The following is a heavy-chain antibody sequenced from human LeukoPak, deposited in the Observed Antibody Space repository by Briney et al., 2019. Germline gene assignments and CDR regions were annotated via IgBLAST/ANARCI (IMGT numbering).Heavy chain of an antibody. Sequence: ASVKVSCKASGYTFTGYYMHWVRQAPGQGLEWMGWINPNSGGTNYAQKFQGRVTMTRDTSISTAYMELSRLRSDDTAVYYCARGLVATMRGYYYYMDVWGKGTTVTVSS. CDR2: INPNSGGT. V-gene: IGHV1-2*02. CDR3: ARGLVATMRGYYYYMDV. D-gene: IGHD5-12*01. CDR1: GYTFTGYY. J-gene: IGHJ6*03.